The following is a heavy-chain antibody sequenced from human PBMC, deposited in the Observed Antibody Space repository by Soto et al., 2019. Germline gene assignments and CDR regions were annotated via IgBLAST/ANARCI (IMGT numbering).Heavy chain of an antibody. CDR1: GFTFSSYG. CDR2: ISYDGSNK. Sequence: QVQLVESGRGVVQPGRSLRLSCAASGFTFSSYGMHWVRQAPGKGLEWVAVISYDGSNKYYADSVKGRFTISRDNSKNTLYLQMNSLRAEDTAVYYCAKASLDYWGQGTLVTVSS. V-gene: IGHV3-30*18. J-gene: IGHJ4*02. CDR3: AKASLDY.